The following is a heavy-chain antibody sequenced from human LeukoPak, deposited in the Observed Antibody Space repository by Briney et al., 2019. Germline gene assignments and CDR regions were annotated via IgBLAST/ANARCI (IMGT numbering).Heavy chain of an antibody. D-gene: IGHD3-10*01. CDR1: GFTFRSYW. Sequence: GGSLRLSCAASGFTFRSYWMHWVRQTPGKGLVWVSRINGDGSNTTYADSVKGRFTTSRDTAKNTLYLQMISLRADDTAVYYCARGSGSYSSDAFDIWGQGTMVIVSS. CDR2: INGDGSNT. CDR3: ARGSGSYSSDAFDI. J-gene: IGHJ3*02. V-gene: IGHV3-74*01.